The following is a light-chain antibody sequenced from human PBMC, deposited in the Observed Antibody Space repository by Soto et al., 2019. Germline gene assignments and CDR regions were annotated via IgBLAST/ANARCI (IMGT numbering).Light chain of an antibody. CDR3: QQSYSTPIT. J-gene: IGKJ5*01. CDR2: AAS. Sequence: DNQMTKSTSYLSASVGDRVTITCRASQSISSYLNWYQQKPGKAPKLLIYAASSLQSGVPSRFSGSGSGTDFTLTISSLQPEDFATYYCQQSYSTPITFGQGTRLEIK. CDR1: QSISSY. V-gene: IGKV1-39*01.